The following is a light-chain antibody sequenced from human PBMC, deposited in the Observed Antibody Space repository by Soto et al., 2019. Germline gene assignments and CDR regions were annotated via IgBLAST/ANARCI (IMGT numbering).Light chain of an antibody. V-gene: IGKV3-11*01. CDR2: GAS. CDR3: QQHSNWPPIT. J-gene: IGKJ5*01. CDR1: QSVHTY. Sequence: EIVLTQSAGTLSVSPGERAALYCRASQSVHTYLAWYQQKPGQAPRLLLYGASTRAAGIPARFSGSGSGTDFTLTITSLEPEDFAFYYCQQHSNWPPITFGQGTRLEIK.